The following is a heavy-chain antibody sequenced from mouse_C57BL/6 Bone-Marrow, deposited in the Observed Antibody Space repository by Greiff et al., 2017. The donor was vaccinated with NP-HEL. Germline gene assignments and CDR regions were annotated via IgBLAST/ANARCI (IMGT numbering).Heavy chain of an antibody. CDR1: GYTFTSYG. CDR2: IYIGNGYT. Sequence: VHVKQSGAELVRPGSSVKMSCKTSGYTFTSYGINWVKQRPGQGLEWIGYIYIGNGYTEYNEKFKGKATLTSDTSSSTAYMQLSSLTSEDSAIYFCARSSNYYGSSYGYWGQGTTLTVSS. V-gene: IGHV1-58*01. CDR3: ARSSNYYGSSYGY. D-gene: IGHD1-1*01. J-gene: IGHJ2*01.